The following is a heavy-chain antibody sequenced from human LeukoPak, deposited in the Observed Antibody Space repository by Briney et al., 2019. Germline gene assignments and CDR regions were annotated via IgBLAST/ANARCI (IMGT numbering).Heavy chain of an antibody. D-gene: IGHD3-9*01. CDR3: ARSSHYDILTGYSEEDAFDI. CDR2: IGSSGNTM. CDR1: GFTFSGYE. V-gene: IGHV3-48*03. Sequence: GGSLRLSCAASGFTFSGYEMNWVRQAPGKGLEWVSYIGSSGNTMYYADSVKGRFTISRDNSKNTLYLQMNSLRVEDTAVYYCARSSHYDILTGYSEEDAFDIWGQGTMVTVSS. J-gene: IGHJ3*02.